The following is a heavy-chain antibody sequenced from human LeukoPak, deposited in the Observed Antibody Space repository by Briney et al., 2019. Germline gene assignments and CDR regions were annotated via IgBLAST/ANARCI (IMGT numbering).Heavy chain of an antibody. J-gene: IGHJ3*02. V-gene: IGHV1-18*01. CDR3: ARDPLENCGGDCYTWGDAFDI. D-gene: IGHD2-21*01. Sequence: GASVKVSCKASGYTFTSYGISWVRQAPGQGLEWMGWISAYNGNTNYAQKLQGRVTMTTDTSTSTAYMELRSLRSDDTAVYYCARDPLENCGGDCYTWGDAFDIWGQGTMVTVSS. CDR2: ISAYNGNT. CDR1: GYTFTSYG.